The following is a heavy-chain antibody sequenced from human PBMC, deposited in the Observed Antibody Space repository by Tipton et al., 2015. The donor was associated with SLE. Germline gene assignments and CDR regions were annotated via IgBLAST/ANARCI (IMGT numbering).Heavy chain of an antibody. V-gene: IGHV4-34*01. D-gene: IGHD2-2*01. CDR2: INHSGST. CDR1: GGSFSVYY. J-gene: IGHJ4*02. CDR3: VVCSPSSCSYFDY. Sequence: TLSLTCAVYGGSFSVYYWSWIRQPPGKGLEWIGEINHSGSTKYNPSLESRVTLSVDASKDQFSLRLTSVTAADTAVYYCVVCSPSSCSYFDYWGQGRLVTVSS.